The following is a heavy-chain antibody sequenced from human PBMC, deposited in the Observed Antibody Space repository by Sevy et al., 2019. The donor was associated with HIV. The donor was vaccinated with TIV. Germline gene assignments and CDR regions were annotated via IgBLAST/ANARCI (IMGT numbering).Heavy chain of an antibody. D-gene: IGHD3-16*02. CDR1: GFTFSSYG. V-gene: IGHV3-33*01. CDR3: AREPYYEYVWGSYRYNPFDY. CDR2: IWYDGSNK. Sequence: GGSLRLSCAASGFTFSSYGMYWVRQAPGKGLEWVAVIWYDGSNKYYADSVKGRFTISRDNSKNTLYLQMNSLRAEDTAVYYCAREPYYEYVWGSYRYNPFDYWGQGTLVTVSS. J-gene: IGHJ4*02.